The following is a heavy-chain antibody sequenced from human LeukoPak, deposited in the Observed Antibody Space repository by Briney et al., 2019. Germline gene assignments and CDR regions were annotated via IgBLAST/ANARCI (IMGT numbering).Heavy chain of an antibody. CDR3: ARESIAAAGTRFDY. CDR2: IYHSGST. V-gene: IGHV4-4*02. J-gene: IGHJ4*02. CDR1: GGSISSSNW. D-gene: IGHD6-13*01. Sequence: SETLSLTCAVSGGSISSSNWWSWVRQPPGKGLEWIGEIYHSGSTNYNPFLKSRVTISVDKSKNQFSLKLSSVTAADTAVYYCARESIAAAGTRFDYWGQGTLVTVSS.